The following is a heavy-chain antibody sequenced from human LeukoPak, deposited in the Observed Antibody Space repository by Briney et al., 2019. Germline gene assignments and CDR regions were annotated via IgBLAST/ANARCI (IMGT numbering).Heavy chain of an antibody. CDR1: GFTFSTYD. J-gene: IGHJ4*02. Sequence: GGSLRLSCAASGFTFSTYDINWVRQAPGKGLEWVSSISSSGSYKYYADSVKGRFTISRDNAKNSLYLQMNSLRAEDTAVYYCARAGSGMATQFDYWGQGTLVTVSS. CDR3: ARAGSGMATQFDY. V-gene: IGHV3-21*01. D-gene: IGHD5-24*01. CDR2: ISSSGSYK.